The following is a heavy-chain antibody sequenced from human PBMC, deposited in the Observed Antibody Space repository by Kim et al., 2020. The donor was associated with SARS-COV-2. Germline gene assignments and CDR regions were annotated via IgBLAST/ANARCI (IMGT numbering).Heavy chain of an antibody. CDR1: GFTFSSYG. V-gene: IGHV3-33*01. D-gene: IGHD3-22*01. CDR3: ARDSDSSGYYYAGLDAFDI. Sequence: GGSLRLSCAASGFTFSSYGMHWVRQAPGKGLEWVAGIWYDGSNKYYADSVKGRFTISRDNSKNTLYLQMNSLRAEDTAVYYCARDSDSSGYYYAGLDAFDIWGQGTMVTVSS. CDR2: IWYDGSNK. J-gene: IGHJ3*02.